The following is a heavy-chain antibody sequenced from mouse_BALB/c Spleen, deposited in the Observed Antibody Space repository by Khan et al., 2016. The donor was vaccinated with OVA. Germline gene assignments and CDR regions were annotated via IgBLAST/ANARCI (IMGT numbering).Heavy chain of an antibody. CDR1: GYTFTNNG. V-gene: IGHV9-3-1*01. CDR2: INTYTGEP. J-gene: IGHJ4*01. CDR3: ARVRYSGTMDY. D-gene: IGHD2-14*01. Sequence: QIQLVQSGPELKKPGETVKISCRASGYTFTNNGMNWVKQAPGKGLKWMGWINTYTGEPTYADDFKGRFAFSLETSASTAFLQINNLKNEDTATYFCARVRYSGTMDYWGQGTSVTVSS.